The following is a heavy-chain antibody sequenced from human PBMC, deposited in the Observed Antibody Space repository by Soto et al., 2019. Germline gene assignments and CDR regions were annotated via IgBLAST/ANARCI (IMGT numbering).Heavy chain of an antibody. Sequence: QVQMVESGGGVVQPGTSLRLSCVVTGLTFSGYGMHWVRQAPGKGLEWVADITYDGSSTYYADAVKGRFTVSRDNSKNILYLQMTSLRGDDTAMYYCAKDRMGRGWRTLDSWGQGTLVIVSS. V-gene: IGHV3-30*18. CDR1: GLTFSGYG. J-gene: IGHJ4*02. CDR3: AKDRMGRGWRTLDS. CDR2: ITYDGSST. D-gene: IGHD3-10*01.